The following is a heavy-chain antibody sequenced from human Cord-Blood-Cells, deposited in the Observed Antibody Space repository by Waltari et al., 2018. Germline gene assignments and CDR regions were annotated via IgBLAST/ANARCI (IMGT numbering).Heavy chain of an antibody. V-gene: IGHV4-39*01. Sequence: LQLQESGPGLVTPSETLSLTCTVPGGYIRSSSSYWGWIRQPPGKGLAWIGIIYYSGSTYYNPALKRRVTISVDTSKNQFSLKLSSVTAADTAVYYCARQNIEYSSSFFDYWGQGTLVTVSS. J-gene: IGHJ4*02. D-gene: IGHD6-6*01. CDR3: ARQNIEYSSSFFDY. CDR1: GGYIRSSSSY. CDR2: IYYSGST.